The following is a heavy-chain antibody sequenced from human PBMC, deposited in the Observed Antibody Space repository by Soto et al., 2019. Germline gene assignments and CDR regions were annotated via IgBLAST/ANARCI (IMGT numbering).Heavy chain of an antibody. D-gene: IGHD2-2*01. V-gene: IGHV3-23*05. CDR1: GFTFGNTG. CDR3: APGGYCSSTSCYASPRTYYYYGMDV. Sequence: GGSLRLSCATSGFTFGNTGMAWVRQAPGRGLEWVSSIQDTGVNKHYADSVEGRFAISRDNSRNTLFLQLNSLRAEDTAVYYCAPGGYCSSTSCYASPRTYYYYGMDVWGQGTTVTVSS. CDR2: IQDTGVNK. J-gene: IGHJ6*02.